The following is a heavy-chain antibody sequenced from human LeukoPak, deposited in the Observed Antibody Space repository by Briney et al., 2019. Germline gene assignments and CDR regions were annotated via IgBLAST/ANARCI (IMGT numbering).Heavy chain of an antibody. CDR1: GYTFTSHD. V-gene: IGHV1-8*01. D-gene: IGHD3-10*01. Sequence: ASVKVSCKASGYTFTSHDINWVRQATGQGLEWLGWMNPNSGNTGYAQKFQGRVTMTRDTSISTAYMELTSLTSEDTAVYYCARRVRGVSGGLDYWGQGTLVTVSS. CDR3: ARRVRGVSGGLDY. CDR2: MNPNSGNT. J-gene: IGHJ4*02.